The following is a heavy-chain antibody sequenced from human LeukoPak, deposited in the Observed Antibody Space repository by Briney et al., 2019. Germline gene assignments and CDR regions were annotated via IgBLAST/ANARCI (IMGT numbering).Heavy chain of an antibody. V-gene: IGHV4-34*01. J-gene: IGHJ5*02. Sequence: PSETLSLTCAVYGGSFSGYYWGWIRQPPGKGLEWIGEINHSGSTNYNPSLKSRVTISVDTSKNQFSLKLSSVTAADTAVYYCAGIVVVPAAIRRRNWFDPWGQGTLVTVSS. CDR3: AGIVVVPAAIRRRNWFDP. D-gene: IGHD2-2*02. CDR1: GGSFSGYY. CDR2: INHSGST.